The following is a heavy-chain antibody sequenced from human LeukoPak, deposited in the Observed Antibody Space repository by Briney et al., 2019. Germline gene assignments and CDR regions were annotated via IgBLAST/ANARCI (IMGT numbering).Heavy chain of an antibody. V-gene: IGHV4-39*07. J-gene: IGHJ4*02. CDR1: GGSISSSSYY. CDR3: ARLPYYYDSIGYREYYFDY. Sequence: SETLSLTCTVSGGSISSSSYYWGWIRQPPGKGLEWIGSIYYSGSTYYNPSLKSRVTISVDTSKNQFSLKLSSVTAADTAVYYCARLPYYYDSIGYREYYFDYWGQGTLVTVSS. D-gene: IGHD3-22*01. CDR2: IYYSGST.